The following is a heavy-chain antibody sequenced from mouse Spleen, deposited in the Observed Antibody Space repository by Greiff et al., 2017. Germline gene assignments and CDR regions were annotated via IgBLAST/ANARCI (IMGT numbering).Heavy chain of an antibody. CDR1: GYTFTSYG. Sequence: VQVVESGAELARPGASVKLSCKASGYTFTSYGISWVKQRTGQGLEWIGEIYPRSGNTYYNEKFKGKATLTVDKSSSTAYMELRSLTSEDSAVYYCSTMPYYFDYWGQGTTLTVSS. CDR2: IYPRSGNT. V-gene: IGHV1-81*01. CDR3: STMPYYFDY. D-gene: IGHD2-1*01. J-gene: IGHJ2*01.